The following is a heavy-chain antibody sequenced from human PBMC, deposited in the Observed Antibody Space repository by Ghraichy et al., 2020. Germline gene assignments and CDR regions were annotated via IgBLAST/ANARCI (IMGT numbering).Heavy chain of an antibody. CDR2: ISYDGRKT. J-gene: IGHJ6*02. CDR3: ARTYSSGWYRDYGLDV. CDR1: GFTFSTYA. V-gene: IGHV3-30*04. D-gene: IGHD6-19*01. Sequence: GESLNISCAASGFTFSTYAMHWVRQAPGKGLEWVAFISYDGRKTYYADSVKGRFTVSRDNSKNTLYLQMNSLTAEDSAVFYCARTYSSGWYRDYGLDVWGQGTTVTVSS.